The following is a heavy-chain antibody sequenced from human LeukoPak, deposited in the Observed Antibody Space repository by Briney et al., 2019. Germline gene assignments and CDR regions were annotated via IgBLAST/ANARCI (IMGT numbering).Heavy chain of an antibody. J-gene: IGHJ6*02. D-gene: IGHD1-1*01. CDR1: GFTFSSYW. CDR3: ARARRNDAYYYYGMDV. Sequence: GGSLRLSCAASGFTFSSYWMSWVRQAPGKGLEWVANIKQDGSEKYYVDSVKGRFTISRDNAKNSLYLQMNSLRAEDTAVYYCARARRNDAYYYYGMDVWGQGTTVTVSS. V-gene: IGHV3-7*03. CDR2: IKQDGSEK.